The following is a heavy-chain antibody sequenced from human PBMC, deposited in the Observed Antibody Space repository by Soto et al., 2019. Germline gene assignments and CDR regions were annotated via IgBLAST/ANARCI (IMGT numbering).Heavy chain of an antibody. V-gene: IGHV4-4*07. CDR1: GGSMSSYF. J-gene: IGHJ5*02. CDR2: IYSSGST. D-gene: IGHD3-16*01. CDR3: ARGLSAFDT. Sequence: LSLTCAVSGGSMSSYFWSWIRQPAGKGLEWIGRIYSSGSTSYNPSLKSRVTLSVDTSKNQVSLRLNSMTAADTAVYYCARGLSAFDTWGQGTLVTVSS.